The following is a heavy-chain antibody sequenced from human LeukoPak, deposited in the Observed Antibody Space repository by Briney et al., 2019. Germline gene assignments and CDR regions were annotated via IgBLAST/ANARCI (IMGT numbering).Heavy chain of an antibody. D-gene: IGHD2-8*01. CDR2: IYTSGST. Sequence: SQTLSLTCTVSGGSVSSGSYYWSWIRQPAGKGLEWIGRIYTSGSTNYNPSLKSRVTISVDTSKNQFSLKLSSVTAADTAVYYCARVEPVLMVYVPNHDAFDIWGQGTMVTVSS. J-gene: IGHJ3*02. CDR3: ARVEPVLMVYVPNHDAFDI. V-gene: IGHV4-61*02. CDR1: GGSVSSGSYY.